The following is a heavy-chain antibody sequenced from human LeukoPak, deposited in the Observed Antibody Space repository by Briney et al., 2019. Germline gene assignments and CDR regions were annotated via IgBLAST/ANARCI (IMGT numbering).Heavy chain of an antibody. J-gene: IGHJ4*02. V-gene: IGHV3-74*01. Sequence: PGGSLRLSCAVSGISLTNYWMHWVRQAPGKGLVWVSRINSEGTGTSYADSVKGGFTISRDTAKNTVFLQMNSLRAEDTAVYYCGSVFDYWGQGALVTVSP. CDR3: GSVFDY. CDR2: INSEGTGT. CDR1: GISLTNYW.